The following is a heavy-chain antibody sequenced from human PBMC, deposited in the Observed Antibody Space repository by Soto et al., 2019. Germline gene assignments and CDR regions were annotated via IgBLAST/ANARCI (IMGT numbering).Heavy chain of an antibody. CDR2: VSIGGST. Sequence: LRLSCAASGFTFSSYAMCWVRQGPGKGREWVAVVSIGGSTHYADSVRGRFTISRDNSKNTLSLQMNSLTAEDTAVYFCAKRRGAGGHFDYWGQGALVTVSS. D-gene: IGHD2-15*01. V-gene: IGHV3-23*01. CDR3: AKRRGAGGHFDY. J-gene: IGHJ4*02. CDR1: GFTFSSYA.